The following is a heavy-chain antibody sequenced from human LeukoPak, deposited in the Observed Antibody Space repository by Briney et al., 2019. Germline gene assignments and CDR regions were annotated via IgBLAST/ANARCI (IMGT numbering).Heavy chain of an antibody. D-gene: IGHD3-16*01. J-gene: IGHJ4*02. Sequence: ASVKVSCKGSGYTFTGYYMHWVRQAPGQGLEWMAWINPNSGATNYAQRFQGRVTVTRDTSISTAYMELSSLESDDTAMYYCVRDLMTTQTWGFDYWGQGTLVSVSS. CDR3: VRDLMTTQTWGFDY. V-gene: IGHV1-2*02. CDR2: INPNSGAT. CDR1: GYTFTGYY.